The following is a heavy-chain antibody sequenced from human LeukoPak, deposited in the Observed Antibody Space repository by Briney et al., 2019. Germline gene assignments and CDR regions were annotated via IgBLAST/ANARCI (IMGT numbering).Heavy chain of an antibody. J-gene: IGHJ5*02. CDR2: INQSGGT. V-gene: IGHV4-34*01. CDR3: PRGSLRYYDWLS. D-gene: IGHD3-9*01. Sequence: SETLSLTCGVYGGSFSGYYWSWIRQPPGKGLEWIGEINQSGGTNYNPSLKSRVTFSVDTSKNHFSLNLRSVTAADTAIYYCPRGSLRYYDWLSWGQGTLVTVSS. CDR1: GGSFSGYY.